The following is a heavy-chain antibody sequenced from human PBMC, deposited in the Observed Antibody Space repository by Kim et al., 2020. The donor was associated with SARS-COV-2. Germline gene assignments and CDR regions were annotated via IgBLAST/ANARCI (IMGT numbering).Heavy chain of an antibody. CDR3: AKRMLRRSGNYYFDY. D-gene: IGHD1-26*01. Sequence: GGSLRLSCAASGFTFSAYAMTWVRQAPGKGLEWVSSMSTSGANTYYADSVKGRFTISRDNSQNTLYLQMNSLRAEDTALYYCAKRMLRRSGNYYFDYWG. CDR1: GFTFSAYA. V-gene: IGHV3-23*01. J-gene: IGHJ4*01. CDR2: MSTSGANT.